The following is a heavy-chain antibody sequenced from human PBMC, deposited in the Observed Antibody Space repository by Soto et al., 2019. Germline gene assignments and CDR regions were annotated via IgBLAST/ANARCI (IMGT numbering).Heavy chain of an antibody. D-gene: IGHD1-26*01. V-gene: IGHV3-15*01. Sequence: EVQLVESGGGLVEPGGSLRLSCAASGFTFSNAWMSWVRQAPGKGLEWVGRIKHKGDGGTTDYAAPVKGRFTISRDDSQNALSLQMNSLKIDAAAVYYCTVNSGRFDYWGQGTLVTVSS. J-gene: IGHJ4*02. CDR2: IKHKGDGGTT. CDR1: GFTFSNAW. CDR3: TVNSGRFDY.